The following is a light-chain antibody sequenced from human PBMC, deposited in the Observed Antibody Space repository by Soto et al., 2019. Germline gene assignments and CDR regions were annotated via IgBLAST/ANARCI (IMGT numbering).Light chain of an antibody. CDR3: QLYSGSPWT. CDR2: GVS. CDR1: QTINNKY. J-gene: IGKJ1*01. Sequence: EIVLTQSPGTLSLSPGERATLSCRASQTINNKYLAWYQQEPGQAPRLLIHGVSIWATGIPDRFSGSGSGTDFTLTISRLEPEDFAVYYCQLYSGSPWTFGQGTKVEIK. V-gene: IGKV3-20*01.